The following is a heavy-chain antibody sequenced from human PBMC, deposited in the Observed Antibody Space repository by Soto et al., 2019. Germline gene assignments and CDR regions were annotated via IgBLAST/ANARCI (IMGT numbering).Heavy chain of an antibody. V-gene: IGHV3-49*03. CDR2: IRSKAYGGTT. CDR3: TRDPCSGGSCSLFDY. J-gene: IGHJ4*02. D-gene: IGHD2-15*01. CDR1: GFTFGDYA. Sequence: GGSLRLSCTASGFTFGDYAMSWFRQAQGKGLEWVGFIRSKAYGGTTEYAASVKGRFTISRDDSKSIAYLQMNSLKTEDKAVYYCTRDPCSGGSCSLFDYWGQGTLVTAPQ.